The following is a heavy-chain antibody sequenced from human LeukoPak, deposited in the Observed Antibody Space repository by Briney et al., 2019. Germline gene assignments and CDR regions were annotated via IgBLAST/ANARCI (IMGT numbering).Heavy chain of an antibody. CDR3: ARDSSGWYPRAFDI. CDR1: DGSISNRVYY. Sequence: PSETLSLTCTVSDGSISNRVYYWGWIRQPPGKRLEWIGSISYTGSTYYNPSLKRRVTISVDTSKNQFSLKLNSVTAADTAVYYCARDSSGWYPRAFDIWGQGTMVTVSS. V-gene: IGHV4-39*02. D-gene: IGHD6-19*01. CDR2: ISYTGST. J-gene: IGHJ3*02.